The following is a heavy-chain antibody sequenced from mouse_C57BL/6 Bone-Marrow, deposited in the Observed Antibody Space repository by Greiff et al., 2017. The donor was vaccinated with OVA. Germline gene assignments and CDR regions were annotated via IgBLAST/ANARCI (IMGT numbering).Heavy chain of an antibody. CDR2: IYPGDGDT. D-gene: IGHD1-1*01. CDR1: GYAFSSSW. Sequence: QVQLQQSGPELVKPGASVKISCKASGYAFSSSWMNWVKQRPGKGLEWIGRIYPGDGDTNYNGKFKGKATLTADKSSSTAYMQLSSLTSEDSAVYVCARDYGSSLFAYWGQGTLVTVSA. V-gene: IGHV1-82*01. J-gene: IGHJ3*01. CDR3: ARDYGSSLFAY.